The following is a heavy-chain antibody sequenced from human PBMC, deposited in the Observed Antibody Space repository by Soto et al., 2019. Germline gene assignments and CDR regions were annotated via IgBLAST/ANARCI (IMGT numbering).Heavy chain of an antibody. V-gene: IGHV1-69*13. CDR3: ASDGVGANVLDAFDI. D-gene: IGHD1-26*01. CDR1: LGTFSSYA. J-gene: IGHJ3*02. CDR2: IIPIFGTA. Sequence: SVKVSCKASLGTFSSYAISWVRQAPGQGLEWMGGIIPIFGTANYAQKFQGRVTITADESTSTAYMELSSLRSEDTAVYYCASDGVGANVLDAFDIWGQGTMDTVSS.